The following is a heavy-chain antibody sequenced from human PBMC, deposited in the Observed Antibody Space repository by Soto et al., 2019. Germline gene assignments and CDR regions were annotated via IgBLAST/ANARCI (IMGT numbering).Heavy chain of an antibody. D-gene: IGHD3-10*01. Sequence: QVQLVQSGAEVKKPGASVKVSCKASGYTFTSYYMHWVRQAPGQGLEWMGIINPSGGSTSYAQKFQGRVTMTRDTSTSTVYMELSSLRSKDTAVYYCARDPGGYYYGMDVWGQGTTVTVSS. CDR3: ARDPGGYYYGMDV. J-gene: IGHJ6*02. CDR1: GYTFTSYY. V-gene: IGHV1-46*03. CDR2: INPSGGST.